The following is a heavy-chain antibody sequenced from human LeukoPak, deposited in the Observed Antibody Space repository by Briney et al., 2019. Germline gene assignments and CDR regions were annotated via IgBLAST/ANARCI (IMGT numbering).Heavy chain of an antibody. V-gene: IGHV3-48*04. CDR1: GFTFSSYS. CDR3: AREASRRGVVVVVAATLGY. J-gene: IGHJ4*02. CDR2: ISSSSSTI. Sequence: GGSLRLSCAASGFTFSSYSMNWVRQAPGKGLEWVSYISSSSSTIYYADSVKGRFTISRDNAKNTLYLQMNSLRAEDTAVYYCAREASRRGVVVVVAATLGYWGQGTLVTVSS. D-gene: IGHD2-15*01.